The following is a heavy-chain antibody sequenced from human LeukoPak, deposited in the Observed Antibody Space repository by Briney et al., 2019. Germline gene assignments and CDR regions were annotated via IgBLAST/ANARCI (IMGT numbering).Heavy chain of an antibody. CDR1: GGSISSGSNY. Sequence: PSETLSLTCTVSGGSISSGSNYWSWIRQPAGKGLEWIGRIYTSGTTNYNPSLKSRVTISVDTSKNQFSLKLSSVTAADTAVYYCAREQYSSSWYGQGNWFDPWGQGTLVTVSS. V-gene: IGHV4-61*02. CDR3: AREQYSSSWYGQGNWFDP. D-gene: IGHD6-13*01. J-gene: IGHJ5*02. CDR2: IYTSGTT.